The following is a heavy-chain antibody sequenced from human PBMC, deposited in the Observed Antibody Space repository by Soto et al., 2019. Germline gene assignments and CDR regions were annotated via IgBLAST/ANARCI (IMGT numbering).Heavy chain of an antibody. J-gene: IGHJ6*02. CDR1: GYTFSNYG. Sequence: QVQLVQSGAEVKKPGASVTVSCKTSGYTFSNYGINWVRQAPGQGLEWMGWISGYNGNTNYAQTVQGRVTMTTDTSKGTVYMELRSLKSDDTAIYYCSRFIMVGGWFDPNYYHGMDVWGQGTTFTVSS. CDR3: SRFIMVGGWFDPNYYHGMDV. D-gene: IGHD6-19*01. V-gene: IGHV1-18*01. CDR2: ISGYNGNT.